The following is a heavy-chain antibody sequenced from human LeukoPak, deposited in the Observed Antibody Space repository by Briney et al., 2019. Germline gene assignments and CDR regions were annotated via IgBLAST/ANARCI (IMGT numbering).Heavy chain of an antibody. Sequence: GASVKVSCKASGYTFTSYYMHWVRQAPGQGLEWMGIINPSGGSTRYAQKFQGRVTMTRDTSTSTVYMELSSLRSEDTAVYYCAREQSVVPAANNWFDPWGQGTLVTVSS. CDR2: INPSGGST. V-gene: IGHV1-46*01. D-gene: IGHD2-2*01. CDR3: AREQSVVPAANNWFDP. J-gene: IGHJ5*02. CDR1: GYTFTSYY.